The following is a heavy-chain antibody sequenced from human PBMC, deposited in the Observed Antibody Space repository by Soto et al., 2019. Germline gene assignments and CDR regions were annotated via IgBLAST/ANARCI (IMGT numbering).Heavy chain of an antibody. CDR1: GFTFSRYA. CDR3: ARSRNGAVPDSINF. V-gene: IGHV3-30-3*01. CDR2: ISRDGSSK. J-gene: IGHJ4*02. Sequence: LRLSCAASGFTFSRYAMHWVRQAPGEGLEWVAVISRDGSSKYYGDSVKGRFTVSRDNSNNTLYLSMTSLRPDDTAVFYCARSRNGAVPDSINFWGQGTLVTV. D-gene: IGHD2-8*01.